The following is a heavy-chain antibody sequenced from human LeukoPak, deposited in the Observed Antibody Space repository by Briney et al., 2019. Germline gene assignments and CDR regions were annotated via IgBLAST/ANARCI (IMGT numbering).Heavy chain of an antibody. CDR2: IYGSGST. D-gene: IGHD5-18*01. V-gene: IGHV4-4*07. CDR1: GGSVTTYY. J-gene: IGHJ4*02. CDR3: AREGDDGYSFGYPISY. Sequence: SETLSFTCTVSGGSVTTYYWSWIRQSAGKGLEWIGRIYGSGSTNYSPSLKSRVTMSLDTSKNQFSLKLSSVTAADTAVYYCAREGDDGYSFGYPISYWGQGSLVTVSS.